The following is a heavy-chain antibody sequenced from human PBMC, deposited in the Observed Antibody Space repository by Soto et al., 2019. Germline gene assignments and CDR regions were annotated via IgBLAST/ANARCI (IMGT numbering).Heavy chain of an antibody. CDR2: ISSSSSYI. CDR1: GFTFSSYS. CDR3: ARDQEAYDFNTWFDP. D-gene: IGHD3-3*01. Sequence: EVQLVESGGGLVKAGGSLRLSCAASGFTFSSYSMNWVRQAPGKGLEWVSSISSSSSYIYYADSVKGRFTISRDNAKNSLFLQMNSLRAEDTAVYYCARDQEAYDFNTWFDPWGQGTLVTVSS. V-gene: IGHV3-21*01. J-gene: IGHJ5*02.